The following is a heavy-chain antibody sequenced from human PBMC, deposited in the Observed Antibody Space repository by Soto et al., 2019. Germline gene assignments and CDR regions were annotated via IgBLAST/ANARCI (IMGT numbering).Heavy chain of an antibody. V-gene: IGHV3-30-3*01. CDR3: ARAGYSSSKKKGAEYFQH. CDR1: GFTFSSYA. J-gene: IGHJ1*01. D-gene: IGHD6-13*01. CDR2: ISYDGSNK. Sequence: GGSLRLSCAASGFTFSSYAMHWVRQAPGKGLEWVAVISYDGSNKYYADSVKGRFTISRDNSKNTLYLQMNSLRAEDTAVYYCARAGYSSSKKKGAEYFQHWGQGTLVTVSS.